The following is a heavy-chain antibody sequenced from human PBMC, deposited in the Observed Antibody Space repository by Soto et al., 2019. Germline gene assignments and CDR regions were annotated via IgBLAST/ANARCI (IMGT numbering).Heavy chain of an antibody. J-gene: IGHJ6*02. CDR3: ARGRGAYGMDV. CDR2: ISAYNGNT. Sequence: QVQLVQSGAEVKKPGASVKVSCKASGYTFTSYGISWVRQAPGQGLEWMGWISAYNGNTNYAQKLQGRVTMTTDTTTGTAHLGLKCLRTDDKAVYYFARGRGAYGMDVWGQRTTVTVSS. CDR1: GYTFTSYG. V-gene: IGHV1-18*01.